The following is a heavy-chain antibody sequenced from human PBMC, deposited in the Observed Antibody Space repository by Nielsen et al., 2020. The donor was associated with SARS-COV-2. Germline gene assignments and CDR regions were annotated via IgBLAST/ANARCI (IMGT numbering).Heavy chain of an antibody. D-gene: IGHD3-10*01. Sequence: ESLKISCAASGFTFDDYTMHWVRQGPGKGLEWVSLISWDGGSTYYADSVKGRFTISRDNSKNSLYLRMNSLRTEDTAFYYCARGQGSPPLNWGQGTLVTVSS. CDR2: ISWDGGST. J-gene: IGHJ4*02. CDR3: ARGQGSPPLN. V-gene: IGHV3-43*01. CDR1: GFTFDDYT.